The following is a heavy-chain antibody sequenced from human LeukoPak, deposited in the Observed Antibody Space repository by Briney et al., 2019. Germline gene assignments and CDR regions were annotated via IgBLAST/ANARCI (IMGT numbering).Heavy chain of an antibody. D-gene: IGHD2-2*01. Sequence: GGSLRLSCAASGFTVSSNYMSWVRQAPGKGLEWVSVIYRGGSTYYADSVKGRFTISRDNSKNTLYLQMNSLRAEDTAVYYCANGDYCSSTSCYASRSFADAFDIWGQGTMVTVSS. CDR3: ANGDYCSSTSCYASRSFADAFDI. J-gene: IGHJ3*02. CDR2: IYRGGST. V-gene: IGHV3-53*05. CDR1: GFTVSSNY.